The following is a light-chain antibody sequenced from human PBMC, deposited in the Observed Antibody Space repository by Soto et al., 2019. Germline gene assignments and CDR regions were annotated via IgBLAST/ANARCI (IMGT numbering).Light chain of an antibody. CDR2: GAS. J-gene: IGKJ2*01. CDR3: QQYGSSPPFT. CDR1: QSVYSNF. V-gene: IGKV3-20*01. Sequence: EIVLTQSPASLSLSPGERATLSCRASQSVYSNFLAWYQQKPGQAPRLLIYGASSRATDIPDRISGSGSGTDFTLTISRLEPEDFAVYYCQQYGSSPPFTFGQGTKLEIK.